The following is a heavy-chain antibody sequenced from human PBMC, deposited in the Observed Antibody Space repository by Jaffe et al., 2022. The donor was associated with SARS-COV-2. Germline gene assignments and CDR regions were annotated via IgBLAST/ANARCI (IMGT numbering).Heavy chain of an antibody. V-gene: IGHV3-7*03. CDR2: IKEDGSEK. CDR1: GFTFSSYW. Sequence: EVQLVESGGGLVQPGGSLRLSCAASGFTFSSYWMNWVRQAPGKGLEWVASIKEDGSEKFYVDSVKGRFTISRDNAKNSLFLQMNSLRAEDTAVYYCARRPRTGAAYFDYWGQGTLVTVSS. CDR3: ARRPRTGAAYFDY. D-gene: IGHD7-27*01. J-gene: IGHJ4*02.